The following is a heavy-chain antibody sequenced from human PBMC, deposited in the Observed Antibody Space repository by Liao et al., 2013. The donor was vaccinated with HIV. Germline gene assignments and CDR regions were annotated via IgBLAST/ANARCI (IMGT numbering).Heavy chain of an antibody. CDR2: IYSSGST. V-gene: IGHV4-4*07. J-gene: IGHJ6*03. Sequence: QVQLQESGPGLVKPSETLSLTCTVSGDSISSNYWSWIRQPAGKGLEWIGRIYSSGSTNYNPSLKSRVTMSVDTSDNQFSLKLSSVTAADTAVYYCARGKDLVRGRNYYYYMDVWAKGTTVTVSS. CDR1: GDSISSNY. CDR3: ARGKDLVRGRNYYYYMDV. D-gene: IGHD3-10*01.